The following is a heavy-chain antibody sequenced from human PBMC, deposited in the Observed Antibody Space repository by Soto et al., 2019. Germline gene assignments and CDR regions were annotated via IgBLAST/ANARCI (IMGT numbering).Heavy chain of an antibody. Sequence: QVQLQESGPGLVKPSQTLSLTCTVSGGSISSGDYYWSWIRQHPGKTLEWIGYIYYSGSTYYNPSLNGRVTISVDTANNQFSLKLSSVTAADTAVYYCAREEVAYSGSGSYNWFDPWGQGTLVTVSS. V-gene: IGHV4-31*03. CDR3: AREEVAYSGSGSYNWFDP. CDR2: IYYSGST. D-gene: IGHD3-10*01. J-gene: IGHJ5*02. CDR1: GGSISSGDYY.